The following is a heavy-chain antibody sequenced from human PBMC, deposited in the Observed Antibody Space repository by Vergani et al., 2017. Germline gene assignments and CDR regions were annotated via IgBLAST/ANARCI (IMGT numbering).Heavy chain of an antibody. D-gene: IGHD3-22*01. CDR3: ARDGHYYXSSGYAYYYYARDV. Sequence: QVQLVQSGSELKKPGASVKVSCKASGYTFTSYALNWVRQAPGQGLEWMGWINTNTGNPTYAQGFTGRFVFSLDTSVSTAYLQISSLKAEDTAVYYCARDGHYYXSSGYAYYYYARDVWGQGTTVTVSS. J-gene: IGHJ6*02. CDR1: GYTFTSYA. V-gene: IGHV7-4-1*02. CDR2: INTNTGNP.